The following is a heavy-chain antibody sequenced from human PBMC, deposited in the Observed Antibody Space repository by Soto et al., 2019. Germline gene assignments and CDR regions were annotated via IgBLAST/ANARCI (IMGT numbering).Heavy chain of an antibody. CDR2: ISGSGGST. CDR1: GFTFSSYA. Sequence: GGSLRLSCAASGFTFSSYAMSWVRQAPGKGLEWVSAISGSGGSTYYADSVKGRFTISRDNSKNTLYLQMNSLRAEDTAVYYCAKGDDYGDYVPSFFDYWGQGTLVTVSS. D-gene: IGHD4-17*01. V-gene: IGHV3-23*01. CDR3: AKGDDYGDYVPSFFDY. J-gene: IGHJ4*02.